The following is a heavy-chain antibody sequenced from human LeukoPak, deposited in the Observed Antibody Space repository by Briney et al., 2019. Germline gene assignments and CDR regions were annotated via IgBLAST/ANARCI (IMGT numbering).Heavy chain of an antibody. CDR3: ARAVENWFDP. J-gene: IGHJ5*02. D-gene: IGHD4-23*01. Sequence: GGSLRLSCAASGFIFSNYAMHWVRQAPGKGLEWVAVTSYDEGNKYYADSVKGRFTISRDNSKNTLYLQMYSLTIDDTAVYYCARAVENWFDPWGQGILVTVSS. V-gene: IGHV3-30-3*01. CDR1: GFIFSNYA. CDR2: TSYDEGNK.